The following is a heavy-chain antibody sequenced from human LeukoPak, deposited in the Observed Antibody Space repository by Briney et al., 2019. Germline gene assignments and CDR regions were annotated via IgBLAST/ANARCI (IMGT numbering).Heavy chain of an antibody. V-gene: IGHV3-7*01. J-gene: IGHJ4*02. CDR2: IDPDANTK. CDR3: ARDPAYGALDY. CDR1: GFTFSASW. Sequence: GGSLRLSCAASGFTFSASWMTWVRQAPGRGLEWVADIDPDANTKYYVYSVKGGFTISRDNARNSLYLQMNSLRAEDTAIYYCARDPAYGALDYWGQGTLVTVSS. D-gene: IGHD4-17*01.